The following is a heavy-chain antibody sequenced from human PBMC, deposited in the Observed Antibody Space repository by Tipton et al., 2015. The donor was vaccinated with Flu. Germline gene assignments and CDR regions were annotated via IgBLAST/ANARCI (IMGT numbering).Heavy chain of an antibody. D-gene: IGHD2-8*02. V-gene: IGHV4-39*07. CDR2: IYHSGST. CDR3: ARRDCAGGICYSRVYDAFDI. Sequence: TLSLTCTVSGDSISSSSHYWGWIRQPPGKGLEWIGSIYHSGSTYYNPSLKSRVIISVDTSKNQFSLKLGSVTAGDTAVYYCARRDCAGGICYSRVYDAFDIWGQGTLVTVSS. J-gene: IGHJ3*02. CDR1: GDSISSSSHY.